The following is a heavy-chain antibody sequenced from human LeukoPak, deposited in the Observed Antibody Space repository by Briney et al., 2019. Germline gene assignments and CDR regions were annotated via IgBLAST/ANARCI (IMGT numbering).Heavy chain of an antibody. CDR1: GGSFSDYY. Sequence: PSETLSLTCAVYGGSFSDYYWSWIRQPAGKGLEWIGRFYTSGSTIYNPSLKSRVTMSVDTSKNQFSLKLTSVTAADTAVYYCARQGYCGGTTCYSSWFDPWGQGTLVTVSS. CDR3: ARQGYCGGTTCYSSWFDP. CDR2: FYTSGST. J-gene: IGHJ5*02. V-gene: IGHV4-59*10. D-gene: IGHD2-15*01.